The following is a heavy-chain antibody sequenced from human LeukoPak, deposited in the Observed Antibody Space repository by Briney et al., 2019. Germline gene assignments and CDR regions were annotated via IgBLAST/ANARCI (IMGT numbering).Heavy chain of an antibody. CDR1: GGSISGSY. CDR2: ITNSGST. J-gene: IGHJ4*02. Sequence: PSETLSLTCAVSGGSISGSYWSWIRQPPGKGLDYMGYITNSGSTEYSPSLKSRATISVDTSKNHVSLELRSVTAADTAVYYCARGHGSPDYWGQGTLVTVSS. CDR3: ARGHGSPDY. D-gene: IGHD2-15*01. V-gene: IGHV4-59*01.